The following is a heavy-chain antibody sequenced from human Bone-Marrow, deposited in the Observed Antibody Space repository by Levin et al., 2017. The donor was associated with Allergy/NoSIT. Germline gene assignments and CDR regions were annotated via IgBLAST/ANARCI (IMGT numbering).Heavy chain of an antibody. Sequence: GESLKISCTVSGFTFGDYALMWFRQAPGKGLEWVSFIRSNIHGGTTEYAASVRGRFTMSRDDSKSIAYLQMNSLKTEDTAVYFCSRVLVATGPRLDFWGQGTLVTVSS. J-gene: IGHJ4*02. CDR2: IRSNIHGGTT. D-gene: IGHD1-1*01. V-gene: IGHV3-49*03. CDR3: SRVLVATGPRLDF. CDR1: GFTFGDYA.